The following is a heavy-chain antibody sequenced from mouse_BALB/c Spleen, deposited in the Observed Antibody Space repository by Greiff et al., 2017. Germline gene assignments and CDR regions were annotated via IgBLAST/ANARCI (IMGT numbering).Heavy chain of an antibody. V-gene: IGHV1-7*01. Sequence: QVQLKQSGAELAKPGASVKMSCKASGYTFTSYWMHWVKQRPGQGLEWIGYINPSTGYTEYNQKFKDKATLTADKSSSTAYMQLSSLTSEDSAVYYCARSGYYGSPFDYWGQGTTLTVSS. CDR2: INPSTGYT. CDR1: GYTFTSYW. CDR3: ARSGYYGSPFDY. J-gene: IGHJ2*01. D-gene: IGHD1-1*01.